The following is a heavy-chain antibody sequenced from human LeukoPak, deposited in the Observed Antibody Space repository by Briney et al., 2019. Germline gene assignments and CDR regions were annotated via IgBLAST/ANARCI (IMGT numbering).Heavy chain of an antibody. V-gene: IGHV3-48*03. CDR1: GFTFSSYE. CDR3: VRGDRYFFDF. J-gene: IGHJ4*02. CDR2: IGNTGRTI. Sequence: GGSLRLSCVASGFTFSSYEMNWVRQAPGRGLEWVSYIGNTGRTIYYTDSVKGRFTISRDNAKNSLYLQMNSLRAEDTAIYYCVRGDRYFFDFWGQGTLVTVSS.